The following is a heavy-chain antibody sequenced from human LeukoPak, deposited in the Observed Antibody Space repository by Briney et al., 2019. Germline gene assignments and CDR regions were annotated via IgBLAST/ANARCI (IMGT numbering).Heavy chain of an antibody. V-gene: IGHV3-11*04. CDR2: ISSSGNTI. D-gene: IGHD1-26*01. CDR1: GLTFSDYY. CDR3: ARDRVGATLFDY. J-gene: IGHJ4*02. Sequence: GGSLRLSCAASGLTFSDYYMSWIRQAPGKGLEWVSYISSSGNTIYYADSVKGRFTISRGNAKNSLYLQMNSLRAEDTAVYYCARDRVGATLFDYWGQGTLVTVSS.